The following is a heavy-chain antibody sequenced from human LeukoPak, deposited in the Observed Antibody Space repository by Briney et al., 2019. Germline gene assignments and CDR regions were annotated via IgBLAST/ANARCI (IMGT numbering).Heavy chain of an antibody. D-gene: IGHD6-13*01. J-gene: IGHJ4*02. CDR2: IYYSGST. V-gene: IGHV4-59*08. CDR1: GGSISSYY. CDR3: ARALDSSSWYDY. Sequence: PSETLSLTCTVSGGSISSYYWSWIRQPPWKGLEWIGYIYYSGSTNYNPPLKSRGTISVDTSKNQFSLKLSSVTAADTAVYYCARALDSSSWYDYWGQGTLVTVSS.